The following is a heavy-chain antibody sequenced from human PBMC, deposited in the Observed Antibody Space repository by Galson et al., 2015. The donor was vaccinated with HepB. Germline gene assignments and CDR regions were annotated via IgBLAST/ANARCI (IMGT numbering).Heavy chain of an antibody. CDR1: GFTFSSYW. V-gene: IGHV3-74*01. J-gene: IGHJ5*02. CDR3: ATDRNYGGYDP. Sequence: SLRLSCAASGFTFSSYWMTWIRQAPGKGLEWVSRINSDGKSSNYADSVKGRFIISRDNAKNTLYLQGNSLRDEDTAMYYCATDRNYGGYDPWGQGTLVIVAS. CDR2: INSDGKSS. D-gene: IGHD4-23*01.